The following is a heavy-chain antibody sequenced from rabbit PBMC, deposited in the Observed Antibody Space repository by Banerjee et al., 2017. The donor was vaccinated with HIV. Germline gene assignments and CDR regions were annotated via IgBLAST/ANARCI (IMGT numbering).Heavy chain of an antibody. V-gene: IGHV1S45*01. D-gene: IGHD2-1*01. Sequence: QQQLEESGGGLVKPGGTLTLTCKASGIDFTSYYYMCWVRQAPGKGLELIACIYTSSGNTVYASWAKGRFTISKTSSTTVTLQMTSLTAADTATYFCARSSGDVSLNLWGPGTLVTDS. CDR3: ARSSGDVSLNL. CDR1: GIDFTSYYY. J-gene: IGHJ4*01. CDR2: IYTSSGNT.